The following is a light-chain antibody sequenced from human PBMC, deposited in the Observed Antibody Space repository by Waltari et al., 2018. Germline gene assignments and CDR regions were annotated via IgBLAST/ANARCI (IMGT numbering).Light chain of an antibody. CDR3: QQYYDYQRS. J-gene: IGKJ1*01. CDR2: AAS. V-gene: IGKV1-8*01. Sequence: AIRMTQSPSSLSASTGDRVTITFRASQSVSTYLAWYQQKPGKAPKLLIYAASTLQRGVPLRFSGSGSGTDFTLSISCLQSEDFTTYYCQQYYDYQRSFGQGTKVEIK. CDR1: QSVSTY.